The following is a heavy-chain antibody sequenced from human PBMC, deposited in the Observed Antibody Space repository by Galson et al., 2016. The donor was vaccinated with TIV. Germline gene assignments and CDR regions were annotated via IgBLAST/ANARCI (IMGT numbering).Heavy chain of an antibody. CDR1: SYTFNTYD. V-gene: IGHV1-18*01. CDR2: ISVYNGNT. CDR3: ATVEGCGGSCYFFDF. Sequence: SVKVSCKASSYTFNTYDITWVRQVPGQGLEWLGWISVYNGNTNYAQKFQDRVTMTTDTSTKTAHMELRGLRSDDTAVDYCATVEGCGGSCYFFDFWGQGTLVTVSS. D-gene: IGHD2-15*01. J-gene: IGHJ4*02.